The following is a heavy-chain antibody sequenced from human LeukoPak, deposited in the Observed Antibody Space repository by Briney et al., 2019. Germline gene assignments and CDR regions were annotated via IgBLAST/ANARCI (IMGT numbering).Heavy chain of an antibody. CDR1: GYTFTNYG. Sequence: ASVKVSCKASGYTFTNYGISWVRQAPGQGLEWMGCISAYDGSTNYAQKLQGRVTMTTDTSTSTAYMELRSLRSDDAAVYFCARDYSRVAAPYYFDSWGQGTLVTVSS. J-gene: IGHJ4*02. D-gene: IGHD6-6*01. V-gene: IGHV1-18*01. CDR2: ISAYDGST. CDR3: ARDYSRVAAPYYFDS.